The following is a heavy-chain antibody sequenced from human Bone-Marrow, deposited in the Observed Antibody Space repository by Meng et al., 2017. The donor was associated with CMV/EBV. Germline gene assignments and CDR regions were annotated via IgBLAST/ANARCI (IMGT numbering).Heavy chain of an antibody. V-gene: IGHV4-39*07. CDR1: GGSISSSSYY. Sequence: SETLSLTCTVSGGSISSSSYYWGWIRQPPGKGLEWIGSIYYSGSTYYNPSLKSRVTISVDKSKNQFSLKLSSVTAADTAVYYCARREIVVVPAAIVIGAFDIWGQGTMVTVSS. D-gene: IGHD2-2*02. CDR2: IYYSGST. J-gene: IGHJ3*02. CDR3: ARREIVVVPAAIVIGAFDI.